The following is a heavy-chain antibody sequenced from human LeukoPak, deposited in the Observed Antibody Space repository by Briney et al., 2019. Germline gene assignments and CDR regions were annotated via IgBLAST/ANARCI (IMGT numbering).Heavy chain of an antibody. D-gene: IGHD2-21*01. Sequence: GGSLRLSCSASGFTFSSYGMHWVRQAPGKGLEWVSSISTSSSYIYYADSVKGRFTISRDNAKNSLYLQMNSLRAEDTAVCYCARESGVVATNSVSLTCGQRTLVTVSS. V-gene: IGHV3-21*01. CDR2: ISTSSSYI. J-gene: IGHJ5*02. CDR1: GFTFSSYG. CDR3: ARESGVVATNSVSLT.